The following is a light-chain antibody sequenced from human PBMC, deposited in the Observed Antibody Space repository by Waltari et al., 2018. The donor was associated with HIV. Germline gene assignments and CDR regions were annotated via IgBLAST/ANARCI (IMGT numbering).Light chain of an antibody. J-gene: IGKJ5*01. CDR1: DDIQRY. CDR3: QNYYIALSNT. CDR2: AAS. V-gene: IGKV1-27*01. Sequence: DIQMTQSPSSLSASVGQRVTITCRASDDIQRYLAWYQQRPGKVPKLLIYAASTLESGVPSRFSGSGSGTDFTLTISSLQPEDVATYYCQNYYIALSNTFGLGTRLEIK.